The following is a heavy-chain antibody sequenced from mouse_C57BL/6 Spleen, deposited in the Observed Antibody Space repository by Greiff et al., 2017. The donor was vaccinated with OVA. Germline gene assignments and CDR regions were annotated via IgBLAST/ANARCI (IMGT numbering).Heavy chain of an antibody. CDR3: ARPTVSYWYFDV. CDR2: IDPSDSYT. Sequence: VQLQQSGAELVRPGTSVKLSCKASGYTFTSYWMHWVKQRPGQGLEWIGVIDPSDSYTNYNQKFKGKATLTVDTSSSTAYMQLSSLTSEDSAVYYCARPTVSYWYFDVWGTGTTVTVSS. D-gene: IGHD1-1*01. CDR1: GYTFTSYW. J-gene: IGHJ1*03. V-gene: IGHV1-59*01.